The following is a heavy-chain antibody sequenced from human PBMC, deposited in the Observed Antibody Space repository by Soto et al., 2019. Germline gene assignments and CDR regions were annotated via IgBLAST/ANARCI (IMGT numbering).Heavy chain of an antibody. V-gene: IGHV3-30*03. CDR3: AGGQDYFDY. CDR2: ISYDGSNK. Sequence: QVQLVETGGGVVQPGRSLRLSCAASGFPFSSYGMHWVRQAPGKGLEWVAHISYDGSNKHYTDSVKGRFTISRDNSKNMLYLQMSSLRGEDTAVYYCAGGQDYFDYCGQGTRVSVSS. CDR1: GFPFSSYG. D-gene: IGHD2-15*01. J-gene: IGHJ4*02.